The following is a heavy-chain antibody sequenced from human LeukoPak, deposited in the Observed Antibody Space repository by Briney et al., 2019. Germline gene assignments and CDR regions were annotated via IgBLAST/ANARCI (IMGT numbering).Heavy chain of an antibody. CDR3: ARAVVVANNWFDP. Sequence: ASVKVSCKASGYTFTGYYMHWVRQAPGQGLEWMGWINPNSGGTNCAQKFQGRVTMTRDTSISTAYMELSRLRSDDTAVYYCARAVVVANNWFDPWGQGTLVTVSS. V-gene: IGHV1-2*02. J-gene: IGHJ5*02. CDR1: GYTFTGYY. D-gene: IGHD2-15*01. CDR2: INPNSGGT.